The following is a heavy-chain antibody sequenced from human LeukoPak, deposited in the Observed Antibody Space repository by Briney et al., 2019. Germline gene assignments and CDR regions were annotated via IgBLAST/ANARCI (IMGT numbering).Heavy chain of an antibody. CDR1: GFTFSSYS. CDR3: ARVLGGYF. Sequence: GGSLRLSYAASGFTFSSYSMIWVRQASGKGLEWVSSISSTSTYIYYADSVKGRFTISRDNAKNSLNLQMNSLRAEDTAVYYCARVLGGYFWGQGTMVTVSS. J-gene: IGHJ3*01. CDR2: ISSTSTYI. V-gene: IGHV3-21*01. D-gene: IGHD3-16*01.